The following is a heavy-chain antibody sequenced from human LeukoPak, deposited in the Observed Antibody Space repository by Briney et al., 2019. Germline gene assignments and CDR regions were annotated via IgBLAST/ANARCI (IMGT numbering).Heavy chain of an antibody. V-gene: IGHV1-69*13. CDR3: ARNGWNWNDVKGSSFPFDP. Sequence: GASVKVSCKASGGTFISYAISWVRQAPGQGLEWMGGIIPIFGTANYAQKFQGRVTITADESTSTAYMELSSLRSEDTAVYYCARNGWNWNDVKGSSFPFDPWGQGTLVTVSS. CDR1: GGTFISYA. CDR2: IIPIFGTA. J-gene: IGHJ5*02. D-gene: IGHD1-1*01.